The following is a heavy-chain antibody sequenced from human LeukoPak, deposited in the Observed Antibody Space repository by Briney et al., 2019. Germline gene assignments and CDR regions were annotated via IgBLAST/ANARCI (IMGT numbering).Heavy chain of an antibody. CDR2: ISWNSGSI. CDR3: AKDTIPYGSGSYYYGMDV. J-gene: IGHJ6*02. V-gene: IGHV3-9*01. Sequence: PGGSLRLSCAASGFTFDDYAMHWVRQAPGKGLEWVSGISWNSGSIGYADSVKGRFTISRDNAKNSLYLQMNSLRAEDTALYYCAKDTIPYGSGSYYYGMDVWGQGTTVTVSS. D-gene: IGHD3-10*01. CDR1: GFTFDDYA.